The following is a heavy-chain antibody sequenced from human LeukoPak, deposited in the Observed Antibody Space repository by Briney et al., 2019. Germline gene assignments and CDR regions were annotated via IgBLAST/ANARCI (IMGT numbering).Heavy chain of an antibody. D-gene: IGHD3-10*01. Sequence: GGSLRLSCAASGFTFSSYGMSWVRQAPGKGLEWVSAISGSGGSTYYADSVKGRFTISRDNSKNTLYLQMNSLRAEDTAVYYCAKDPPVGHYYGSGSYYSVYWGQGTLVTVSS. CDR1: GFTFSSYG. V-gene: IGHV3-23*01. J-gene: IGHJ4*02. CDR2: ISGSGGST. CDR3: AKDPPVGHYYGSGSYYSVY.